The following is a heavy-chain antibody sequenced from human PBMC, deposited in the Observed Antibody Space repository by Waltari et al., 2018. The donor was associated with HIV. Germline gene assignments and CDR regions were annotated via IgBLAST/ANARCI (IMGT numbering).Heavy chain of an antibody. CDR3: ARVGGTTDPRYYYYYGMDV. V-gene: IGHV4-31*03. Sequence: KPSQTLSLTCTVSGGSISSGGYYWSWIRQHPGKGLEWIGYIYYSGSTYYNPSLKSRVTISVDTSKNQFSLKLSSVTAADTAVYYCARVGGTTDPRYYYYYGMDVWGQGTTVTVSS. J-gene: IGHJ6*02. CDR1: GGSISSGGYY. D-gene: IGHD1-7*01. CDR2: IYYSGST.